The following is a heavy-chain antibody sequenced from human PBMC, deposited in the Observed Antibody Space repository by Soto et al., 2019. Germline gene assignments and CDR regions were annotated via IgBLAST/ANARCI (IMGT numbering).Heavy chain of an antibody. J-gene: IGHJ6*02. V-gene: IGHV3-33*01. CDR1: GFTFNTYG. CDR2: IWYDGSNK. CDR3: ARDQQWLVRDHYYGMDV. D-gene: IGHD6-19*01. Sequence: GGSLRLSCAASGFTFNTYGMHWVRQAPGKGLEWVAVIWYDGSNKYYADSVKGRFTISRDNSKNTLYLQMNSLRAEDTAVYYCARDQQWLVRDHYYGMDVWGQGITVTVSS.